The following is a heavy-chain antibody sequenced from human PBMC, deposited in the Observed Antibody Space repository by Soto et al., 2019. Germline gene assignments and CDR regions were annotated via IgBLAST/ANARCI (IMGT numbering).Heavy chain of an antibody. CDR1: GFTFSSYA. J-gene: IGHJ6*02. CDR2: ISSNGGST. V-gene: IGHV3-64D*06. Sequence: PGGSLRLSCSASGFTFSSYAMHWVRQAPGKGLEYVSAISSNGGSTYYADSVKGRFTISRDNSKNTLYLQMSSLRAEDTAVYYCVKDRDDFWSGTPTYYYGMDVWGQGTTVTVS. CDR3: VKDRDDFWSGTPTYYYGMDV. D-gene: IGHD3-3*01.